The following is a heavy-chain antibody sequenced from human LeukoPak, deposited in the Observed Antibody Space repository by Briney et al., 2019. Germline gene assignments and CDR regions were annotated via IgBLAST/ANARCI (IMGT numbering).Heavy chain of an antibody. CDR3: ARGRLLWFGELLYDPRIDY. J-gene: IGHJ4*02. CDR2: XXXXNGNT. CDR1: TXTXXX. Sequence: TXTXXXXXWVXQAPGQRLEWMGWXXXXNGNTKYSQKFQGRVTITRDTSASTAYMELSSLRSEDTAVYYCARGRLLWFGELLYDPRIDYWGQGTLVTVSS. V-gene: IGHV1-3*01. D-gene: IGHD3-10*01.